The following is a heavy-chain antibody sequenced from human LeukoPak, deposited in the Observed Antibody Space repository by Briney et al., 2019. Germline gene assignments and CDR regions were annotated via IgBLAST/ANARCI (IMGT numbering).Heavy chain of an antibody. Sequence: PSETLSLTCTVSGGSISSSSYYWGWIRQPPGKGLEWIGSIYYSGSTYYNPSLKSRVTISVDTSKNQFSLKLSSVTAADTAVYYCARHSPIFGVDSNRFDPWGQGTLVTVSS. V-gene: IGHV4-39*01. CDR1: GGSISSSSYY. J-gene: IGHJ5*02. CDR2: IYYSGST. D-gene: IGHD3-3*01. CDR3: ARHSPIFGVDSNRFDP.